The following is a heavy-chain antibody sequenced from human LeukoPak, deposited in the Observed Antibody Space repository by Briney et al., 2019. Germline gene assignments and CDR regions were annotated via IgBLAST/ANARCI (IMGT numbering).Heavy chain of an antibody. V-gene: IGHV4-59*01. CDR3: ARGSGSYSVTPFDY. J-gene: IGHJ4*02. CDR2: IYYSGST. CDR1: GGSNISYY. D-gene: IGHD3-10*01. Sequence: PSETLSLTCTVSGGSNISYYWSWIRQPPGRGLEWIGYIYYSGSTNYNPSLKSRITMSVDTSKNQFSLKLSSVIAADTAVSYCARGSGSYSVTPFDYWGQGTLVTVSS.